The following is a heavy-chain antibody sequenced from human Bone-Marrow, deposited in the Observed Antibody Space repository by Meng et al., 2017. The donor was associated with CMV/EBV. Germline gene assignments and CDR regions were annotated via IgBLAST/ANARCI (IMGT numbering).Heavy chain of an antibody. CDR1: GGSISSGDYY. D-gene: IGHD3/OR15-3a*01. Sequence: SETLSLTCTVSGGSISSGDYYWSWIRQPPGKGLEWIGYIYYSGSTNYNPSLNSRVTISIDTSNNQFSLKLNSVTAADTAVYYCARDGVGNLGWGFNYYYGMDVWGQGTTVTVSS. CDR2: IYYSGST. CDR3: ARDGVGNLGWGFNYYYGMDV. J-gene: IGHJ6*02. V-gene: IGHV4-61*08.